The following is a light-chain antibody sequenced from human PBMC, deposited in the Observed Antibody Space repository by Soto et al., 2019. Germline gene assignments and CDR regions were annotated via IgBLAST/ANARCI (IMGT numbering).Light chain of an antibody. J-gene: IGKJ1*01. Sequence: DIQMTQSPSTLSASVGDTVTITCRASQSGRSWLAWYQQTPGKAPKALIYKASIFASGVASRFSGSGSGTEFTLTISSLQPDDFATYCCQQYNNDSWTVGQGTTVEIK. CDR2: KAS. V-gene: IGKV1-5*03. CDR3: QQYNNDSWT. CDR1: QSGRSW.